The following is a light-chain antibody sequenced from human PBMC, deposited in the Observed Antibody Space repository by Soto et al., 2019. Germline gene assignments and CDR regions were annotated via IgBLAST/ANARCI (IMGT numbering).Light chain of an antibody. Sequence: QSALTQPASVSGSPGQSITISCTGTSSDVGTYDLVSWYQHHPGAAPKLIIYEVTDRPSGVSNRFSGSKSGNTASLTISGLQAEDEAEYYCSSYTSISTLVFGTGTKLTVL. J-gene: IGLJ1*01. CDR1: SSDVGTYDL. CDR3: SSYTSISTLV. V-gene: IGLV2-14*02. CDR2: EVT.